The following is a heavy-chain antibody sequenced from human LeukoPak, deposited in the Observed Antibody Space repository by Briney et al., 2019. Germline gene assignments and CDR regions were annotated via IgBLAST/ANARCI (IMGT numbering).Heavy chain of an antibody. Sequence: GGSLRLSCAASGFTFSDYYMSWIRQAPGKGLEWVSYISSSGGTIYFADSVKDRFTISRDNAKNSLDLQMNSLRAEDTAVYYCARALSWGGYFDYWGQGTLVTVSS. V-gene: IGHV3-11*01. D-gene: IGHD7-27*01. CDR3: ARALSWGGYFDY. CDR2: ISSSGGTI. J-gene: IGHJ4*02. CDR1: GFTFSDYY.